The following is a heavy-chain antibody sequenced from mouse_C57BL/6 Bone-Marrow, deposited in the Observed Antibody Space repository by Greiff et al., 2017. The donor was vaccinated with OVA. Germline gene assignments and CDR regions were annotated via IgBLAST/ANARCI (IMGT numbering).Heavy chain of an antibody. CDR1: GYTFTSYW. CDR2: IHPNSGST. CDR3: ARSDYDYDGY. V-gene: IGHV1-64*01. Sequence: QVQLQQSGAELVKPGASVKLSCKASGYTFTSYWMHWVKQRPGQGLEWIGMIHPNSGSTNYNEKFKSKATLTVDKSSSTAYMQLSSLTSEDSAVYYCARSDYDYDGYWGQGTTLTVSS. D-gene: IGHD2-4*01. J-gene: IGHJ2*01.